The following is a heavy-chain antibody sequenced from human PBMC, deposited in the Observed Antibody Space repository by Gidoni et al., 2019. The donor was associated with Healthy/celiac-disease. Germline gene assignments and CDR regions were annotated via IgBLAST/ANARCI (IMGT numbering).Heavy chain of an antibody. CDR1: GYCFISYW. CDR2: IYPGDSDT. V-gene: IGHV5-51*01. D-gene: IGHD3-16*01. Sequence: ELPLVQSGAEVKKLGESLKFSCKSSGYCFISYWLGWVRQMPGKGLEWLGMIYPGDSDTRYRPSFQGQVTVSADKSISTAYLQWSSLKASDTAMYYCARQGGPGGRWFDPWGQGTLVTVSS. CDR3: ARQGGPGGRWFDP. J-gene: IGHJ5*02.